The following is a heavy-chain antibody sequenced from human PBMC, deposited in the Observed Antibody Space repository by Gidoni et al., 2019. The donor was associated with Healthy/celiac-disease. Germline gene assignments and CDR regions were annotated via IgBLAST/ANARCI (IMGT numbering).Heavy chain of an antibody. CDR3: AGPDSSGYYFDY. D-gene: IGHD3-22*01. Sequence: QVQLVESGGGLVKPGGSLRLSCAASGFTFSDYYMGCIRQAPGKGLAWVSYISSSGSTIDYADSVKGRFTISRDNAKNSLYLQMNSLRAEDTAVYYCAGPDSSGYYFDYWGQGTLVTVSS. J-gene: IGHJ4*02. CDR2: ISSSGSTI. CDR1: GFTFSDYY. V-gene: IGHV3-11*01.